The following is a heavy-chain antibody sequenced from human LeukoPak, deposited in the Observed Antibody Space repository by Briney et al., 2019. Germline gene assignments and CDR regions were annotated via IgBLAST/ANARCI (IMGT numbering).Heavy chain of an antibody. J-gene: IGHJ5*02. V-gene: IGHV3-48*03. D-gene: IGHD2-2*01. CDR1: GFTFSSYE. Sequence: PEGSLRLSCAASGFTFSSYEMNWVRQAPGKGLEWVSYISSSGSTIYYADSVKGRFTISRDNAKNLLYLQMNSLRAEDTAVYYCARRLGYCSSTSCHNWFDPWGQGTLVTVSS. CDR2: ISSSGSTI. CDR3: ARRLGYCSSTSCHNWFDP.